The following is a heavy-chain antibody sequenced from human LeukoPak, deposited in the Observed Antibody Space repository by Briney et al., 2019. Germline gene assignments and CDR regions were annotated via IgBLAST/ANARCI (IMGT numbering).Heavy chain of an antibody. CDR1: GYTFTNFH. J-gene: IGHJ4*02. CDR3: ARTTSGYDMAPVDY. V-gene: IGHV1-46*01. Sequence: ASLKVSCKASGYTFTNFHIHWVRQAPGQGLEWMGIINPSGGITTYAQKFQGRVTMTRDTSTTTVYMELSSLRSEDTSVYYCARTTSGYDMAPVDYWGQGTLVTVSS. D-gene: IGHD5-12*01. CDR2: INPSGGIT.